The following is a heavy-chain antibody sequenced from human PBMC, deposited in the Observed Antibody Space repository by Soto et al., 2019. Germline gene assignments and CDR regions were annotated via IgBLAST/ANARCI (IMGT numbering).Heavy chain of an antibody. Sequence: QVQLVQSGAEVKKPGASVKVSCKASGYTFTSYGISWVRQAPGQGLEWMGWISAYNGNTNYAQKLQGRVTMTTDTSTSTAYMELRSLRSDDTAVYYCARVIQEDIVVVVAPGAFDIWGQGTMVTVSS. V-gene: IGHV1-18*01. J-gene: IGHJ3*02. CDR1: GYTFTSYG. CDR2: ISAYNGNT. D-gene: IGHD2-15*01. CDR3: ARVIQEDIVVVVAPGAFDI.